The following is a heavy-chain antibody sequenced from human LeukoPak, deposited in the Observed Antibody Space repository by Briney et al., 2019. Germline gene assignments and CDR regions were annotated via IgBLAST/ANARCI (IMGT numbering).Heavy chain of an antibody. CDR3: ARGSLLTPLDY. Sequence: GGSLRLSCAASAFTVSSDHMNWVRQAPGKGLEWVSSISSSSSYTNYADSVKGRFTISRDNAKNSLYLQMNSLRAEDTAVYYCARGSLLTPLDYWGQGTLVTVSS. V-gene: IGHV3-11*05. CDR2: ISSSSSYT. D-gene: IGHD1-26*01. CDR1: AFTVSSDH. J-gene: IGHJ4*02.